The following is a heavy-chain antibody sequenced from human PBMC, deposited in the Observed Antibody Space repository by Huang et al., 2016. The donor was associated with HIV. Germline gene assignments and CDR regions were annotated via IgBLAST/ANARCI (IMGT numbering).Heavy chain of an antibody. J-gene: IGHJ4*02. D-gene: IGHD6-19*01. V-gene: IGHV3-30-3*01. CDR3: VRDPDGFHSSGWYFDH. CDR1: GFTFRRYA. Sequence: QVQLVESGGGVVQPGRSLRVSCVASGFTFRRYAVHWVRQAPGKGLEWLAVISYDGGNKHDADSVKGRFTISRDNSKNTLYLQMNSLRVEDTAIYYCVRDPDGFHSSGWYFDHWGQGTLVTVSS. CDR2: ISYDGGNK.